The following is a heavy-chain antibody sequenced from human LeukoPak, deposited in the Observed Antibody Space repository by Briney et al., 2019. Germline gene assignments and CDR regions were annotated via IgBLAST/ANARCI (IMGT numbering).Heavy chain of an antibody. Sequence: PGGSLRLSCAASGFTFSSYAMRWVRQAPGKGLEWVAVISYDGSNKYYADSVKGRFTISRDNSKNTLYLQMNSLRAEDTAVYYCAREGAVAGSNWFDPWGQGTLVTVSS. CDR2: ISYDGSNK. CDR1: GFTFSSYA. CDR3: AREGAVAGSNWFDP. V-gene: IGHV3-30*01. D-gene: IGHD6-19*01. J-gene: IGHJ5*02.